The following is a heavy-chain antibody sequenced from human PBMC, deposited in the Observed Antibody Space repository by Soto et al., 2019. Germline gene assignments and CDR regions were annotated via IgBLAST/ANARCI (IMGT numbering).Heavy chain of an antibody. CDR2: IYHSGST. CDR1: GDSINSNNW. D-gene: IGHD1-1*01. J-gene: IGHJ4*02. V-gene: IGHV4-4*02. Sequence: LSLTCAVSGDSINSNNWWSWVRQPPGKGLEWIGEIYHSGSTNYNPSLKSRVTLSRDNSRNQFSLILSSVTAADTAVYYCAFPSTNDFDYWGQGTLFTVSS. CDR3: AFPSTNDFDY.